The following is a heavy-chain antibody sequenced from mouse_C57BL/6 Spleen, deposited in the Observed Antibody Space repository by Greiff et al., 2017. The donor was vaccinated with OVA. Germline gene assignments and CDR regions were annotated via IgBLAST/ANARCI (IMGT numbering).Heavy chain of an antibody. J-gene: IGHJ4*01. CDR1: GFTFSSYA. Sequence: EVKLVESGEGLVKPGGSLKLSCAASGFTFSSYAMSWVRQTPEKRLEWVAYISSGGDYFYSADTVKGRFTLSRDNARNTLYLQMSSLKSEDTAMYYCTRDAGYYGRYYAMDYWGQGTSVTVSS. CDR3: TRDAGYYGRYYAMDY. CDR2: ISSGGDYF. D-gene: IGHD1-1*01. V-gene: IGHV5-9-1*02.